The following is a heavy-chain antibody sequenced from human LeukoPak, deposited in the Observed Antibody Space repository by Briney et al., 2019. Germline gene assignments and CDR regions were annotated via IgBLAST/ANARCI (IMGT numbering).Heavy chain of an antibody. Sequence: ASVKVSCKAFGYTFTGYYMHWVRQAPGQGLEWMGWINPNSGGTNYAQKFQGRVTMTRDTSISTAYMELSRRRSDVTAVYYCARDVTDIVVVPAAIGEYRYYFDYWGQGTLVTVSS. CDR3: ARDVTDIVVVPAAIGEYRYYFDY. CDR2: INPNSGGT. D-gene: IGHD2-2*02. V-gene: IGHV1-2*02. CDR1: GYTFTGYY. J-gene: IGHJ4*02.